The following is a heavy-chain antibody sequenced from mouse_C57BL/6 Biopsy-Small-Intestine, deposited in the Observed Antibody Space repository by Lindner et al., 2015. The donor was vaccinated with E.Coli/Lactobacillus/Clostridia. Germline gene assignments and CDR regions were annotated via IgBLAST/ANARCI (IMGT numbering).Heavy chain of an antibody. Sequence: SVKVSCKASGYTFTSYYIHWVRQAPGQGLEWMGIINPGRGSTTYAEKFQGRVTMTKDTSTSTVYLELSSLRSDDTAVYYCTKSRGIGTAGKWGCPLMSWGQGTLVTVS. CDR3: TKSRGIGTAGKWGCPLMS. V-gene: IGHV1S22*01. D-gene: IGHD3-3*01. J-gene: IGHJ3*02. CDR2: INPGRGST. CDR1: GYTFTSYY.